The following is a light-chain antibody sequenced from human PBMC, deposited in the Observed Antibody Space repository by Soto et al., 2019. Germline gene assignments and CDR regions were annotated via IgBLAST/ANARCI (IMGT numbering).Light chain of an antibody. CDR3: QQRSNWPFT. Sequence: EIGLTQSPGTPSLSPGERATLSCRASQRVDDSHLAWYQLRPGQAPRLLIYAASNRATGIPARFSGSGSRTDFTLTISSLEPEDFAVYYCQQRSNWPFTFGPGTRLEIK. J-gene: IGKJ5*01. CDR2: AAS. CDR1: QRVDDSH. V-gene: IGKV3-11*01.